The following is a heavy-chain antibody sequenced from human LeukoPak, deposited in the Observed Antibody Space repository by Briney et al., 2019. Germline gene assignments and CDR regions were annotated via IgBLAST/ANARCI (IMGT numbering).Heavy chain of an antibody. CDR2: IDSYGGDT. D-gene: IGHD3-22*01. V-gene: IGHV3-74*01. Sequence: GGSLKLACRASGFSLSSYWMHWVRQTPEKRLVWVSYIDSYGGDTNYADSVKGRFTISRDNDKNTLYLQMDSLRVDDTAFFFCARDTSYDASVGHPDAWGHARMATVSS. J-gene: IGHJ3*01. CDR1: GFSLSSYW. CDR3: ARDTSYDASVGHPDA.